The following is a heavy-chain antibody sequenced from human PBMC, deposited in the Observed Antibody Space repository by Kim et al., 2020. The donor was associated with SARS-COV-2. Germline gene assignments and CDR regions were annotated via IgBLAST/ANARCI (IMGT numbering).Heavy chain of an antibody. D-gene: IGHD6-13*01. Sequence: GGSLRLSCTASGFTFGDYAMSWFRQAPGKGLEWVGFIRSKAYGGTTEYAASVKGRFTISRDDSKSIAYLQMNSLKTEDTAVYYCTRDRWAYSSSWTTPVDYWGQGTLVTVSS. J-gene: IGHJ4*02. CDR1: GFTFGDYA. CDR2: IRSKAYGGTT. V-gene: IGHV3-49*03. CDR3: TRDRWAYSSSWTTPVDY.